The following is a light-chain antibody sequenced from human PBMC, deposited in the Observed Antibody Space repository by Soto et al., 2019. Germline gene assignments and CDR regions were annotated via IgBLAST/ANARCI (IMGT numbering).Light chain of an antibody. CDR1: QSVSSS. V-gene: IGKV3-15*01. CDR3: LQHKSCPFT. J-gene: IGKJ2*01. CDR2: AAS. Sequence: EIVMTQSPATLSVSPGERATLSCRASQSVSSSLAWFQQKPGQAPRLLIYAASARATGIAARLSGSGSGTEFTLTIRSLQSEVFAVYYGLQHKSCPFTLGQGTKLELK.